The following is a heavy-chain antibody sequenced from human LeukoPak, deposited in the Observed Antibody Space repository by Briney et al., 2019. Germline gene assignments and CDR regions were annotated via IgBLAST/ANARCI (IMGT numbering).Heavy chain of an antibody. CDR3: ARSAFLVTAPGLYYFDY. CDR2: IYNSGST. V-gene: IGHV4-4*07. J-gene: IGHJ4*02. Sequence: SETLSLTCSVSGGSISGHYWSWIRQPAGKGLEWIGHIYNSGSTNYNPSLKGRVTMSVATSKNQFSLHLSSVTAADTAVYYCARSAFLVTAPGLYYFDYWGQGTLVAVSS. D-gene: IGHD6-13*01. CDR1: GGSISGHY.